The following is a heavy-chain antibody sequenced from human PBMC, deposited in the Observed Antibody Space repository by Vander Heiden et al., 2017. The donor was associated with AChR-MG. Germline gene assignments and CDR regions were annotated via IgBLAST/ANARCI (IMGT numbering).Heavy chain of an antibody. CDR2: SNPSGGST. V-gene: IGHV1-46*01. CDR1: GYTFTSYY. D-gene: IGHD3-22*01. CDR3: ARSLLHDYYDSSGYLMDV. Sequence: QVQLVQSGAEVKKPGASVKVSCKASGYTFTSYYMHWVRQAPGKGLEWMGISNPSGGSTSYAQKFQGRGTMTRDTSTSTVYMELSSLRSEDTAVYYCARSLLHDYYDSSGYLMDVWGQGTTVTVSS. J-gene: IGHJ6*02.